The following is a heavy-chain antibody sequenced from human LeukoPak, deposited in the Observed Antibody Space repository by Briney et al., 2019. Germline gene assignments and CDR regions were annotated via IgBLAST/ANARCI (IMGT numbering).Heavy chain of an antibody. V-gene: IGHV4-39*07. CDR3: ARSLLSSSWGYKWDP. D-gene: IGHD6-13*01. CDR2: IYYSGST. Sequence: WVRQPPGKGLEWIGSIYYSGSTYYNPSLKSRVTISVDTSKNQFSLKLRSVTAADTAVYFCARSLLSSSWGYKWDPWGQGTLVTVSS. J-gene: IGHJ5*02.